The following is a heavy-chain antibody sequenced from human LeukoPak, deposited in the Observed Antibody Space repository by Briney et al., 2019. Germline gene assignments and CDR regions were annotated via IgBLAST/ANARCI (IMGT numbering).Heavy chain of an antibody. V-gene: IGHV4-34*01. CDR1: GGSFSGYY. J-gene: IGHJ6*03. Sequence: KTSETLSLTCAVYGGSFSGYYWSWIRQPPGKGLEWIGEINHSGSTNYNPSLKSRVTISVDTSKNQFSLKLSSVTAADTAVYYCASLSMITFGGVIPNYYMDVWGKGTTVTISS. CDR2: INHSGST. D-gene: IGHD3-16*02. CDR3: ASLSMITFGGVIPNYYMDV.